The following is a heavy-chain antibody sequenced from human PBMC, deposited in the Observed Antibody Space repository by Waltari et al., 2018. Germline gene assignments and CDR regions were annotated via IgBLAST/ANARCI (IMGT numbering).Heavy chain of an antibody. D-gene: IGHD2-8*02. CDR3: AKGTAHYGMDV. V-gene: IGHV3-23*01. CDR1: GFSFSSYV. J-gene: IGHJ6*02. CDR2: ISGSGDDT. Sequence: EVLLLVSGGGLVQPGGSLRLSCAASGFSFSSYVMSWVRQPPGKGLEWVSGISGSGDDTYYADSVKGRFTVSRDNSKNTLYLQMPSLRVADTAVYYCAKGTAHYGMDVWGQGTTVTVSS.